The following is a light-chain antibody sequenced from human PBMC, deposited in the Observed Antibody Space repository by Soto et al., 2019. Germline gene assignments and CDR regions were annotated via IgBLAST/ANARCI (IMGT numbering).Light chain of an antibody. CDR1: QSLSSW. V-gene: IGKV1-5*01. J-gene: IGKJ1*01. CDR3: QQYNTYWK. Sequence: DIQMTGAPSTLSAAVGDRVTITCRASQSLSSWLAWYQQKPGKAPKLLIYDASSLASGVPSRFSGSGSGTEFTLTISSLQPDDFAAYYCQQYNTYWKCGQGTKGDIK. CDR2: DAS.